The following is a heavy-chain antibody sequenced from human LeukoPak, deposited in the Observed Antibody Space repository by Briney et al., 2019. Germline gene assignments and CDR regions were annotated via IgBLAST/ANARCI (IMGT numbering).Heavy chain of an antibody. CDR3: RLPYYYGSGSSYGMDV. J-gene: IGHJ6*02. CDR2: IRSKANSYAT. CDR1: GFTFSGSA. Sequence: PGGSLRLSCAASGFTFSGSAMHWVRQASEKGLEWVGRIRSKANSYATAYAASVKGRFTISRDDSKNTAYLQMNSLKTEDTAVYYCRLPYYYGSGSSYGMDVWGQGTTVTVSS. V-gene: IGHV3-73*01. D-gene: IGHD3-10*01.